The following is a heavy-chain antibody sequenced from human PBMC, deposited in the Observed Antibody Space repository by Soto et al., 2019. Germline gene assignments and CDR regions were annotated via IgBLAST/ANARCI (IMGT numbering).Heavy chain of an antibody. V-gene: IGHV4-4*07. D-gene: IGHD2-15*01. CDR1: GGSIRTIY. Sequence: QVQLQESGPGLVKPSETLSLRCSVSGGSIRTIYWTWVRQPAGKGLEWIGRIHTSGSSSYNPSLERRVSMSIDMPKNQFSLKLKSVTVADTAVYYCARESRDSGDGLDVWGQGTAVTVSS. CDR2: IHTSGSS. CDR3: ARESRDSGDGLDV. J-gene: IGHJ6*02.